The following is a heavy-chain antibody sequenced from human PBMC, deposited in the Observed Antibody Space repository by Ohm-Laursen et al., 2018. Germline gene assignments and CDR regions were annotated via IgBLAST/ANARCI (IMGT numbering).Heavy chain of an antibody. CDR3: ARGFSGWWGRIDY. CDR1: GGSVSSGFY. CDR2: IYYSGNT. J-gene: IGHJ4*02. Sequence: SQTLSLTCTVSGGSVSSGFYWSWIRQPPGKGLEWIGYIYYSGNTNYNPSLKSRVAISVDTSKNQFSLKLSSVTAADTAVYYCARGFSGWWGRIDYWGQGILVTVSS. D-gene: IGHD6-19*01. V-gene: IGHV4-61*01.